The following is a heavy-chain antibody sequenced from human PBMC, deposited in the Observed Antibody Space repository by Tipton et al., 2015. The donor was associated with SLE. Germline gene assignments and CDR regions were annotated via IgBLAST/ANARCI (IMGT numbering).Heavy chain of an antibody. Sequence: TLSLTCTVSGGYISSSSYYWGWIRQPPGKGLEWIGSVYDRGTTYYNPSLKSRVTISIDPAKNQFSLKLTSVTAADTAVYYCARGMVTWRGAIIGVDVWGQGTTVNVSS. V-gene: IGHV4-39*07. J-gene: IGHJ6*02. CDR2: VYDRGTT. D-gene: IGHD2-21*02. CDR1: GGYISSSSYY. CDR3: ARGMVTWRGAIIGVDV.